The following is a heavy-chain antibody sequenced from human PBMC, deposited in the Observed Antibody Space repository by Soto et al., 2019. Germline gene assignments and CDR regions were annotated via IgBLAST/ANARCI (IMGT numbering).Heavy chain of an antibody. CDR2: IIPILGIA. J-gene: IGHJ4*02. CDR1: GGTFSSYT. Sequence: QVQLVQSGAEVKKPGSSVKVSCKASGGTFSSYTISWVRQAPGQGLEWMGRIIPILGIANYAQKFQGRVTITADKSTSTAYMELSSLRSEDTAVYYCARDSLLRGYSGYDYEGILPFEYWGQGTLVTVSS. D-gene: IGHD5-12*01. V-gene: IGHV1-69*08. CDR3: ARDSLLRGYSGYDYEGILPFEY.